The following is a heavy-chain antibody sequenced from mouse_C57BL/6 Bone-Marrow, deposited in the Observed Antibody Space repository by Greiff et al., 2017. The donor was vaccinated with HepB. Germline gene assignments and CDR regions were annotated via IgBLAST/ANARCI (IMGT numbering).Heavy chain of an antibody. Sequence: VQLQQSGPVLVKPGASVKMSCKASGYTFTDYYMNWVKQSHGKSLEWIGVINPYNGGTSYNQKFKGKATLTVDKSSSTAYMELNSLTSEDSAVYYCARGITTVVEYYFDYWGQGTTLTVSS. CDR3: ARGITTVVEYYFDY. CDR2: INPYNGGT. D-gene: IGHD1-1*01. CDR1: GYTFTDYY. V-gene: IGHV1-19*01. J-gene: IGHJ2*01.